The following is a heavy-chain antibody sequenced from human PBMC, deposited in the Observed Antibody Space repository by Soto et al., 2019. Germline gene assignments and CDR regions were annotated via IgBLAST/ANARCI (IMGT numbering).Heavy chain of an antibody. J-gene: IGHJ5*02. D-gene: IGHD5-18*01. Sequence: NPSETLSVTCTVSGASVSTGAYYWGWVRQRPGKGLEWVGYIYESGYTYYNTSLKSRLTISLDRSNNQFSLGLTSVTAADTAVYYCVRALRHTTMVHPWFDPWGQGTLVTVSS. V-gene: IGHV4-31*03. CDR1: GASVSTGAYY. CDR2: IYESGYT. CDR3: VRALRHTTMVHPWFDP.